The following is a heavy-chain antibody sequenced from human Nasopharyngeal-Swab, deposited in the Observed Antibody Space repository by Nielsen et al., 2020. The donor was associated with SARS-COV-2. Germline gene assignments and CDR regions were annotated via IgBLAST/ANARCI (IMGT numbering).Heavy chain of an antibody. D-gene: IGHD4-17*01. V-gene: IGHV1-3*01. CDR1: GYTFTSYY. J-gene: IGHJ4*02. CDR2: INAGNGNT. Sequence: ASVKVSCKASGYTFTSYYMHWVRQAPGQRLEWMGWINAGNGNTKYSQKFQGRVTITRDTSASTAYMELSSLRSEDTAVYYCARADGDYVHDYWGQGTLVTVSS. CDR3: ARADGDYVHDY.